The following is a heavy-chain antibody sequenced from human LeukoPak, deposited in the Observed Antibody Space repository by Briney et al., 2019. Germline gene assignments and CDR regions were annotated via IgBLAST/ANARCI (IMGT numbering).Heavy chain of an antibody. CDR3: ARDLNYNLDF. J-gene: IGHJ4*02. V-gene: IGHV3-74*01. Sequence: GGSLTLSCAASGFTFSHSYMHWVRQAPGTGLVSVSRIDNDGGTSYADSVKGRFTITRDNAKNTLYLQMNSLRAEDTALYYCARDLNYNLDFWGQGTLVTVSS. CDR1: GFTFSHSY. D-gene: IGHD5-24*01. CDR2: IDNDGGT.